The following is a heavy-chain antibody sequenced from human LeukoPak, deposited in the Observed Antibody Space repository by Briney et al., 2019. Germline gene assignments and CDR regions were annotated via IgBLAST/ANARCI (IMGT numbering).Heavy chain of an antibody. CDR1: GFTFSSYA. CDR2: ISGSGRNT. CDR3: ARALPASSHTSFDY. D-gene: IGHD2-2*01. V-gene: IGHV3-23*01. Sequence: GGSLRLSCAASGFTFSSYAMSWVRQAPGKGLEWVSAISGSGRNTYYADSVKGRFTISRDISKNTFYLHINSLRVEDTAVYYCARALPASSHTSFDYWGQGTLVTVSS. J-gene: IGHJ4*02.